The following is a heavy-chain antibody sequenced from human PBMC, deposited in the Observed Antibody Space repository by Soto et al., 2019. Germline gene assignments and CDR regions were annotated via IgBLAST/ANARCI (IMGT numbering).Heavy chain of an antibody. CDR3: AKDPALAVAEGY. J-gene: IGHJ4*02. D-gene: IGHD6-19*01. CDR1: GFTFSSYA. CDR2: ISGSGGST. Sequence: EVQLLESGGGLVQPGGSLRLSCAASGFTFSSYAMSWVRQAPGKGLEWVSAISGSGGSTYYADSVKGRFTISRDNSKNTLYLEMNRLRAEDTAVYYCAKDPALAVAEGYWGQGTLVTVSS. V-gene: IGHV3-23*01.